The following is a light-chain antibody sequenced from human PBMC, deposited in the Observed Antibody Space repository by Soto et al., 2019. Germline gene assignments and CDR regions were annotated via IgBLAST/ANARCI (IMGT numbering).Light chain of an antibody. Sequence: QSALTQPASVSGSPGQSITISCTGTSSDVGGYNYVSWYQQHPGKAPKVMIYDASNRPSGVSNRFSGSKSGNTASLTISGLQADDEADYYCSSYRSSSTPSIFGGGTK. CDR2: DAS. CDR1: SSDVGGYNY. V-gene: IGLV2-14*01. CDR3: SSYRSSSTPSI. J-gene: IGLJ2*01.